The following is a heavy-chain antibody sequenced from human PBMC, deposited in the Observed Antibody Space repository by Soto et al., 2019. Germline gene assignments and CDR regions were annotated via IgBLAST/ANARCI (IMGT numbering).Heavy chain of an antibody. V-gene: IGHV3-43*01. J-gene: IGHJ6*02. CDR3: AKNLTTRGYYYGMDV. D-gene: IGHD1-1*01. CDR1: GFTFDDYT. CDR2: ISWDGGST. Sequence: GGSLRLSCAASGFTFDDYTMHWVRQAPGKGLEWVSLISWDGGSTYYADSVKGRFTISRDNSKNSLYLQMNSLRTEDTALYYCAKNLTTRGYYYGMDVWGQGTTATVSS.